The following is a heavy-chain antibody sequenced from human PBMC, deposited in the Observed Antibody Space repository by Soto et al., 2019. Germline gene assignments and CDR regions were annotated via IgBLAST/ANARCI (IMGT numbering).Heavy chain of an antibody. J-gene: IGHJ5*02. CDR1: GGSISSGGYY. CDR2: IYYSGST. D-gene: IGHD6-13*01. V-gene: IGHV4-31*03. CDR3: AREAVQQLGWFDP. Sequence: QVQLQESGPGLVKPSQTLSLTCTVSGGSISSGGYYWSWLRQHPGKGLEWIGYIYYSGSTYYNPSLKSRVTISVDTSKNQFSLKLSSVTAADTAVYYCAREAVQQLGWFDPWGQGTLVTVSS.